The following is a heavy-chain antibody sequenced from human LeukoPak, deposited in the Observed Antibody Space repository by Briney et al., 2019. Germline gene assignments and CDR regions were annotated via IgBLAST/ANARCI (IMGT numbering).Heavy chain of an antibody. CDR3: ARSLWFGELFDY. D-gene: IGHD3-10*01. V-gene: IGHV4-59*01. CDR1: GGSISSYY. Sequence: SETLSLTCTVSGGSISSYYWSWTRQPPGKGLEWIGYIYYSGSTNYNPSLKSRVTISVDTSKNQFSLKLSSVTAADTAVYYCARSLWFGELFDYWGQGTLVTVSS. CDR2: IYYSGST. J-gene: IGHJ4*02.